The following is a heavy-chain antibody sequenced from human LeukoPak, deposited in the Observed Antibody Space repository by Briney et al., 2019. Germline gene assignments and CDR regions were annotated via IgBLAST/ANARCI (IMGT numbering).Heavy chain of an antibody. D-gene: IGHD5-24*01. CDR1: GFTYNKYW. CDR2: MRQDGGEI. CDR3: ARDRRVEMATINFDY. Sequence: PGGSLRLSCVVSGFTYNKYWMSWVRQAPGKGLEWVATMRQDGGEIYYVDSVRGRFTISRDNAKNSLYLQMNSLRAEDTAVCYCARDRRVEMATINFDYWGQGTLVTVSS. V-gene: IGHV3-7*01. J-gene: IGHJ4*02.